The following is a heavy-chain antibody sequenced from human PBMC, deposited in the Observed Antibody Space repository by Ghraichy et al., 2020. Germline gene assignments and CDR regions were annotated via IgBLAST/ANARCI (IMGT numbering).Heavy chain of an antibody. J-gene: IGHJ5*02. V-gene: IGHV4-4*07. Sequence: SETLSLTCTVSGGSISSYYWSWIRQPAGKGLEWIGRIYTSGSTNYNPSLKSRVTMSVDTSKNQFSLKLSSVTAADTAVYYCARLGYSSSRYWTNWFDPWGQGTLVTVSS. CDR1: GGSISSYY. D-gene: IGHD6-13*01. CDR3: ARLGYSSSRYWTNWFDP. CDR2: IYTSGST.